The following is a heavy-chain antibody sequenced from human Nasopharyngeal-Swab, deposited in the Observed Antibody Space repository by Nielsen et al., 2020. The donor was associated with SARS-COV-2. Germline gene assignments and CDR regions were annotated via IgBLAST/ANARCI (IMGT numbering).Heavy chain of an antibody. CDR2: ISGSTGTI. J-gene: IGHJ4*02. V-gene: IGHV3-48*01. CDR1: GFTFNSYG. CDR3: AKDGGGLTGDLYYFDY. D-gene: IGHD7-27*01. Sequence: GESLKISCAASGFTFNSYGMNWVRQAPGKGLQWVSYISGSTGTIYYADSVKGRFTISRDNAKNSLYLQMNSLRAEDTALYYCAKDGGGLTGDLYYFDYWGQGTLVTVSS.